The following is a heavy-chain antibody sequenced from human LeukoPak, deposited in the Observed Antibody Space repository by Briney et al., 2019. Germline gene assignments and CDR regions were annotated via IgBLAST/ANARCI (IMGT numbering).Heavy chain of an antibody. CDR1: GGTFSSYA. D-gene: IGHD2-15*01. V-gene: IGHV1-69*01. CDR3: ARGDRLLGYCGGETCYSEYFQH. Sequence: GASVKVSCKASGGTFSSYAISWVRQAPGQGLEWMGGIIPIFGTANYAQKFQGRVTITADESTSTAYMELSSLRSEDTAVYYCARGDRLLGYCGGETCYSEYFQHWGQGTLVTVSS. CDR2: IIPIFGTA. J-gene: IGHJ1*01.